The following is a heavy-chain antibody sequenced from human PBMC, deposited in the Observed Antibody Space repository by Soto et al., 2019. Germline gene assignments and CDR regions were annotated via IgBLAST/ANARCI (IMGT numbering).Heavy chain of an antibody. CDR2: IYHSGTT. Sequence: QLQLQESGPGLVKPSETLSLTCTVSGDSISTLTYYWGWIRQPPGKGLEWIGNIYHSGTTYYNASLKSRVTISVDTSKNQFSLKLTSVTAADTAVYYCARVGGSITGRAPDYCGLGTLVTVSA. V-gene: IGHV4-39*01. J-gene: IGHJ4*02. CDR1: GDSISTLTYY. D-gene: IGHD6-6*01. CDR3: ARVGGSITGRAPDY.